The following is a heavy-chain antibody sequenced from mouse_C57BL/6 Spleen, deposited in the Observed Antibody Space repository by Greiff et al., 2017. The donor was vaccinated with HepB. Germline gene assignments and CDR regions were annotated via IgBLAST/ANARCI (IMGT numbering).Heavy chain of an antibody. V-gene: IGHV14-4*01. J-gene: IGHJ2*01. CDR2: IDPENGDT. CDR3: TTLNYGDY. CDR1: GFNIKDDY. D-gene: IGHD1-1*01. Sequence: VQLKESGAELVRPGASVKLSCTASGFNIKDDYMHWVKQRPEQGLEWIGWIDPENGDTEYASKFQGKATITADTSSNTAYLQLSSLTSEDTAVYYCTTLNYGDYWGQGTTLTVSS.